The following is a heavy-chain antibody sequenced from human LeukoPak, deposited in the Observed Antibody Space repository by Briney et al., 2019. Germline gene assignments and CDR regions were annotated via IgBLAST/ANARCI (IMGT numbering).Heavy chain of an antibody. CDR3: ARYCSGGSCLDY. V-gene: IGHV4-59*08. J-gene: IGHJ4*02. D-gene: IGHD2-15*01. Sequence: KPSETLSLTCTVPGGSISSYYWSWIRQPPGKGLEWIGYIYYSRSTNYNPSLKSRVTISVDTSKNQFSLKLSSVTAADTAVYYCARYCSGGSCLDYWGQGTLVTVSS. CDR1: GGSISSYY. CDR2: IYYSRST.